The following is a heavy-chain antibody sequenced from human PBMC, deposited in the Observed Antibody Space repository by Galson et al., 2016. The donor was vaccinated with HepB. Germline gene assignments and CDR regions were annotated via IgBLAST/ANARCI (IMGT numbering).Heavy chain of an antibody. D-gene: IGHD3-16*01. Sequence: SETLSLTCNVSGASIRSTSYYWAWIRQPPGKGLEWIGSIDYSGSTHYSPSLLSRLIISADTSKNQFSMKLTSVNTADTAVYYCARPYVWGGFWNDFWGQGTLVTVSS. J-gene: IGHJ4*02. CDR1: GASIRSTSYY. V-gene: IGHV4-39*01. CDR3: ARPYVWGGFWNDF. CDR2: IDYSGST.